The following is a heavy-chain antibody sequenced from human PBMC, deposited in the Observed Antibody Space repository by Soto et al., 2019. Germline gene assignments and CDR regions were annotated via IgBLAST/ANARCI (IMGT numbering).Heavy chain of an antibody. J-gene: IGHJ6*02. V-gene: IGHV1-69*06. Sequence: ASVKVSCKASGGTFSSYAISWVRQAPGQGLEWMGGIIPIFGTANYAQKFQGRLTLTADKSTSTAYMELSSLRSEDTAVYYCPRSSPNGSSGYYPVGYYYGMDVWGQGTTVTVS. D-gene: IGHD3-22*01. CDR1: GGTFSSYA. CDR3: PRSSPNGSSGYYPVGYYYGMDV. CDR2: IIPIFGTA.